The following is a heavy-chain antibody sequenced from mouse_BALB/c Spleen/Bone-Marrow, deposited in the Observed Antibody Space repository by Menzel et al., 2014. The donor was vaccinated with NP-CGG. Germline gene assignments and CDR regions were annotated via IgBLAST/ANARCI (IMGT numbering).Heavy chain of an antibody. J-gene: IGHJ2*01. CDR3: VRAARTFDY. CDR2: IDPANADT. CDR1: CFNIKDTY. V-gene: IGHV14-3*02. Sequence: EVQLQQSGAELVKPGASVKLSCTASCFNIKDTYIHWVKQRPEQGLEWIGRIDPANADTKYGPKFQGKATITADTSSNTVYLQFISLTSEDTAIYYCVRAARTFDYWGQGTTLTVSS. D-gene: IGHD3-1*01.